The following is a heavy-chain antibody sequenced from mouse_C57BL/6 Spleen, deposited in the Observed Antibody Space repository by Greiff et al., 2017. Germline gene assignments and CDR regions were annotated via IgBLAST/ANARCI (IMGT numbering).Heavy chain of an antibody. CDR3: ARGRDYCSNLFWYCEV. D-gene: IGHD2-5*01. J-gene: IGHJ1*03. Sequence: VQLQQSGAELVRPGTSVKVSCKASGYAFTNYLIEWVKQRPGQGLEWIGVINPGGGGTHYTEKFKGKATLTADNSSSTAYMQLSSLTSEDSAVYFCARGRDYCSNLFWYCEVGGTGTTVTVSS. CDR2: INPGGGGT. V-gene: IGHV1-54*01. CDR1: GYAFTNYL.